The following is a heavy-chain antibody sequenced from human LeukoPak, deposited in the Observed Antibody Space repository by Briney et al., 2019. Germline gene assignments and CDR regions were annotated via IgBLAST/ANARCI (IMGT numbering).Heavy chain of an antibody. CDR3: ARQSSKRLWFGELSPLDY. CDR1: GYTFTGYY. Sequence: ASVKVSCKASGYTFTGYYMHWVRQAPGQGLEWMGWINPNSGGTNYAQKFQGRVTMTRDTSINTAYMELSGLTSDDTAVYYCARQSSKRLWFGELSPLDYWGQGTLVTVSS. D-gene: IGHD3-10*01. J-gene: IGHJ4*02. V-gene: IGHV1-2*02. CDR2: INPNSGGT.